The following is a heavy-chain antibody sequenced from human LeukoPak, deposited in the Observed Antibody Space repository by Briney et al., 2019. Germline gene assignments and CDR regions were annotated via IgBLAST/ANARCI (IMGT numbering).Heavy chain of an antibody. Sequence: SENLSLTCTVSGGSISSYYWSWIRQPPGKGLEWIGYIYYSGSTNYNPSLKSRVTISVDTSKNQFSLKLSSVTAADTAVYYCARSDPGYDYVWGSYRYDYWGQGTLVTVSS. CDR1: GGSISSYY. CDR2: IYYSGST. V-gene: IGHV4-59*08. J-gene: IGHJ4*02. D-gene: IGHD3-16*02. CDR3: ARSDPGYDYVWGSYRYDY.